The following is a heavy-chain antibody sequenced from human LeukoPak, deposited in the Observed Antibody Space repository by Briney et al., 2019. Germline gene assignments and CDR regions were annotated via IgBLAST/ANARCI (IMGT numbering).Heavy chain of an antibody. D-gene: IGHD2-2*01. CDR2: INPNSGGT. CDR1: GYTFTGYY. J-gene: IGHJ5*02. CDR3: ATLGYCSSTSCPRGWFDP. Sequence: ASVKVSCKAFGYTFTGYYMHWVRQAPGQGLEWMGRINPNSGGTNYAQKFQGRVTMTRDTSISTAYMELSRLRSDDTAVYYCATLGYCSSTSCPRGWFDPWGQGTLVTVSS. V-gene: IGHV1-2*06.